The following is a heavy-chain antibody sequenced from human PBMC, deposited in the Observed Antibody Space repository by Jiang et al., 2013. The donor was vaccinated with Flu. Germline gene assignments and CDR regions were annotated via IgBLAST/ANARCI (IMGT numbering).Heavy chain of an antibody. Sequence: SGGGVVQPGRSLRLSCAASGFTFSSYAMHWVRQAPGKGLEWVAVISYDGSNKYYADSVKGRFTISRDNSKNTLYLQMNSLRAEDTAVYYCARDIVVVRGGYPERFDYWGQGTLVTVSS. CDR1: GFTFSSYA. CDR2: ISYDGSNK. V-gene: IGHV3-30-3*01. CDR3: ARDIVVVRGGYPERFDY. J-gene: IGHJ4*02. D-gene: IGHD2-2*01.